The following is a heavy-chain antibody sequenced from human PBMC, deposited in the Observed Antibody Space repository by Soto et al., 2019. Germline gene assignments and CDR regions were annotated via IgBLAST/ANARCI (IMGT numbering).Heavy chain of an antibody. CDR1: GGTFSSYA. J-gene: IGHJ6*02. CDR2: IIPIFGTA. D-gene: IGHD6-6*01. V-gene: IGHV1-69*13. Sequence: ASVKVSCKASGGTFSSYAISWVRQAPGQGLEWMGGIIPIFGTANYAQKFQGRVTITADESTSTAYMELSSLRSEDTAVYYCARDERRSAQTSYYYYGMDVWGQGTTVTVSS. CDR3: ARDERRSAQTSYYYYGMDV.